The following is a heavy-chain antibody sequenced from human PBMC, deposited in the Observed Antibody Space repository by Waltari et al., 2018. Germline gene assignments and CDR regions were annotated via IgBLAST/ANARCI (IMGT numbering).Heavy chain of an antibody. CDR1: GFTFTTYA. D-gene: IGHD1-1*01. Sequence: EVQLLESGGGLVQPGGSLRLPCEAAGFTFTTYAMRWVRQVPGKGQGWVSSISDSGGDIYYADSVKGRFTISRDNSKDTVDLQMNSLRVEDTAVYYCAKDQSATTPRRWDYWGQGTVVSVSS. CDR3: AKDQSATTPRRWDY. V-gene: IGHV3-23*01. J-gene: IGHJ4*02. CDR2: ISDSGGDI.